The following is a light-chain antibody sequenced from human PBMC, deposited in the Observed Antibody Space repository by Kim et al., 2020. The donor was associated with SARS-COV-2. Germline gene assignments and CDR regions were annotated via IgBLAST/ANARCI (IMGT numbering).Light chain of an antibody. CDR2: DAF. J-gene: IGKJ5*01. CDR3: QQRDSWPIT. Sequence: LSAGEGTPPSCRASQIIGTQLAWYQQKLGQAPRLLIHDAFNRATGVPARFSGSGSGTDFTLTISSLEPEDFAVYYCQQRDSWPITFGQGTRLEIK. CDR1: QIIGTQ. V-gene: IGKV3-11*01.